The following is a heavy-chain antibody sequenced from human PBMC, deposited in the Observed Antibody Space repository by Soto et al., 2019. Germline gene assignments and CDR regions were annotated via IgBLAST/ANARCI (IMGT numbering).Heavy chain of an antibody. CDR3: AHRPSYCSGGSCYSGFAY. J-gene: IGHJ4*02. Sequence: QITLKESGPTLVKPTQTLTLTCTFSGFSLSTSGVGVGWIRQPPGKALEWLALIYWDDDKRYSPSLKSRLTITTDPSKNQVGLTMTNMDPVDTATYYCAHRPSYCSGGSCYSGFAYWGQGTLVTVSS. CDR2: IYWDDDK. CDR1: GFSLSTSGVG. D-gene: IGHD2-15*01. V-gene: IGHV2-5*02.